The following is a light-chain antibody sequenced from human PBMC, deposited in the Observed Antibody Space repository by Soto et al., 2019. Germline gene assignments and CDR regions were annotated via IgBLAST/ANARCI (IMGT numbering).Light chain of an antibody. CDR1: SSNIGAGYD. CDR2: GNN. J-gene: IGLJ3*02. Sequence: QSVLTQPPSVSGAPGQRVTISCTGSSSNIGAGYDVHWYKQLPGTALKLLIFGNNNRPSGVPDRFSGSKFGPSASLAITGLQDDDEADYYCQSYDRSLSGTVLGGRTKLTVL. V-gene: IGLV1-40*01. CDR3: QSYDRSLSGTV.